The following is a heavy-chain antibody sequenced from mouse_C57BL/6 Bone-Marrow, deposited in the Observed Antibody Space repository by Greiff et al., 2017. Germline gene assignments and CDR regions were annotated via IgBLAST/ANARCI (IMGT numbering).Heavy chain of an antibody. CDR3: ARLGVGFAY. CDR1: GYAFSSSW. V-gene: IGHV1-82*01. Sequence: QVQLKQSGPELVKPGASVKISCKASGYAFSSSWMNWVKQRPGKGLEWIGRIYPGDGDTNYNGKFKGKATLTADKSSSTAYMQLSSLTSEDSAVYFCARLGVGFAYWGQGTLVTVSA. J-gene: IGHJ3*01. CDR2: IYPGDGDT.